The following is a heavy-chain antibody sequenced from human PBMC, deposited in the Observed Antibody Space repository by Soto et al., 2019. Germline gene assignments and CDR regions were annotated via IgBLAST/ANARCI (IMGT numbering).Heavy chain of an antibody. CDR2: IWYDGSNK. V-gene: IGHV3-33*01. CDR3: ARGGSEYYFDY. Sequence: GGSLRLSCAASGFPFSSYGMHWVRQAPGKGLEWVAVIWYDGSNKYYADSVKGRFTISRDNSKNTLYPQMNSLRAEDTAVYYCARGGSEYYFDYWGQGTLVTVSS. J-gene: IGHJ4*02. D-gene: IGHD2-15*01. CDR1: GFPFSSYG.